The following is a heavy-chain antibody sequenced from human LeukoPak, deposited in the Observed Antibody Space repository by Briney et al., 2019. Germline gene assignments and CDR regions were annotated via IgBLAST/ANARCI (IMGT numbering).Heavy chain of an antibody. V-gene: IGHV3-30*18. Sequence: PGRSLRLSCAASEFTFSSYGMHWVRQAPGKGLEWVAVISYDGSNKYYADSVRGRFTISRDNSKNTLYLQMNSLRAEDTAVYYCAKTSGWLFDRYYFDYWGQGTLVTVSS. CDR2: ISYDGSNK. CDR3: AKTSGWLFDRYYFDY. J-gene: IGHJ4*02. CDR1: EFTFSSYG. D-gene: IGHD3-22*01.